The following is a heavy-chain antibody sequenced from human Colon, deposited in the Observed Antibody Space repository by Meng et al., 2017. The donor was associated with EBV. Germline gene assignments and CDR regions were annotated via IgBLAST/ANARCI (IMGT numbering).Heavy chain of an antibody. CDR3: ARRGPSGNFSP. V-gene: IGHV4-34*01. CDR1: GGSFRDYY. J-gene: IGHJ5*02. CDR2: IDHRGNT. D-gene: IGHD3-10*01. Sequence: QVQQKQGGGGLLKPSEPLSRSCAVYGGSFRDYYWTWIRHPPGKGLEWIGEIDHRGNTKYNPSLKSRVTISLDTSKKQFSLKVSSVTAADSAVYYCARRGPSGNFSPWSQGALVTVSS.